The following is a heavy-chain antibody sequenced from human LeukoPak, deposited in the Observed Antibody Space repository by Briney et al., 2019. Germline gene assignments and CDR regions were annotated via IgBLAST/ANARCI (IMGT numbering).Heavy chain of an antibody. D-gene: IGHD6-13*01. V-gene: IGHV4-59*01. CDR3: ARDPPQPGITAAGYFDL. J-gene: IGHJ2*01. CDR2: IYYTGST. CDR1: GDSISSYS. Sequence: SETLSLTCTVSGDSISSYSWSWIRQPPGRGLEWIGYIYYTGSTNYNPSLKSRVTISVDTSRNQFSLKVRSVTAADTAVYYCARDPPQPGITAAGYFDLWGRGTLVTVSS.